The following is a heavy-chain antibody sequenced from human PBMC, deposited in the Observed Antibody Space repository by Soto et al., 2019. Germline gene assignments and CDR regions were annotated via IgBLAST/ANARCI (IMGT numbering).Heavy chain of an antibody. Sequence: EVQVLESGGGLVQPGGSLRLSCGGSGFGLRTYDWSWVRPGPGKGLEWVAVIIGWGQTIYSAESARGRFTISRDDAKNTLHLQIDSLPVEDTAVYYCVPRLNPRVPDHWGQGTLVTV. D-gene: IGHD3-22*01. V-gene: IGHV3-23*01. CDR1: GFGLRTYD. CDR3: VPRLNPRVPDH. J-gene: IGHJ4*02. CDR2: IIGWGQTI.